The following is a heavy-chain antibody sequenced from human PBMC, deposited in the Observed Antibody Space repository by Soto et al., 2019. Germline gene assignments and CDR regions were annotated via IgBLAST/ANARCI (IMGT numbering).Heavy chain of an antibody. J-gene: IGHJ4*02. V-gene: IGHV1-18*01. CDR2: VSTNNADT. Sequence: QVQLVQSGPEVKMPGASVKVSCKTSGYHFTAYGLAWLRQAPGQRPEWMGWVSTNNADTNYAQKFQGRVTMTTDKSTTTTDMELRSLRSDDTAVYYCARELNTDSSAYYSFADWGQGTLVTISS. CDR3: ARELNTDSSAYYSFAD. D-gene: IGHD3-22*01. CDR1: GYHFTAYG.